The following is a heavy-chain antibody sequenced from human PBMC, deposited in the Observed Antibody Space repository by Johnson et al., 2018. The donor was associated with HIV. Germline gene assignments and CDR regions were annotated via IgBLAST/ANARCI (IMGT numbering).Heavy chain of an antibody. V-gene: IGHV3-30*14. CDR2: ISYDGSNK. D-gene: IGHD2-15*01. CDR1: GFTFHDCD. Sequence: QVQLVESGGGVVRPGGSLRLSCTASGFTFHDCDMSWVRQAPGKGLEWVAVISYDGSNKYYADSVKGRFTISRDNSKNTLYLQMNSLRVEDTAVYYCARERGISGGFDSWGQWRLVTVSS. CDR3: ARERGISGGFDS. J-gene: IGHJ3*02.